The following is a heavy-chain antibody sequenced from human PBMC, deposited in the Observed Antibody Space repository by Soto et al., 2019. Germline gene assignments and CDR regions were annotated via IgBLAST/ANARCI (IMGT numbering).Heavy chain of an antibody. D-gene: IGHD5-18*01. V-gene: IGHV3-23*01. J-gene: IGHJ4*02. CDR2: FSNSGGST. Sequence: EVQLLESGGGLVQPGGSLRLSCAASGFTFTTYPMTWVRQAPGKGLEWVSGFSNSGGSTYYADSVKGRFTISRDHSNNTPYLQINRLGAEDTAVYYCAKVRVQGNSRFDSWGQGTLVTVSS. CDR3: AKVRVQGNSRFDS. CDR1: GFTFTTYP.